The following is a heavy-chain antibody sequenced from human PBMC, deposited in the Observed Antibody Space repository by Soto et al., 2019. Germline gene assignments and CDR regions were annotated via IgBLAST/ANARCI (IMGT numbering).Heavy chain of an antibody. V-gene: IGHV1-69*01. CDR1: GGTFSSYA. CDR2: IIPIFGTA. J-gene: IGHJ6*02. D-gene: IGHD1-26*01. Sequence: QVQLVQSGAEVKKPGSSVKVSCKASGGTFSSYAISWVRQAPGQGLEWMGGIIPIFGTANYAQKFQGRVTITADESTSTAYMELSSLRSEDTAVYYCARDGRGSHPGRDYYSGMDVWGQGTTVTVSS. CDR3: ARDGRGSHPGRDYYSGMDV.